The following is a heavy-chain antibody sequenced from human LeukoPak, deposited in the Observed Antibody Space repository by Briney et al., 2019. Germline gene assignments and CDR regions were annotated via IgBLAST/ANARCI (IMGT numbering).Heavy chain of an antibody. D-gene: IGHD4-17*01. CDR1: GYTFTSYG. CDR2: INVYNGNT. J-gene: IGHJ3*02. V-gene: IGHV1-18*01. CDR3: ARDPTTVTTGVDI. Sequence: GASVKVSCKASGYTFTSYGLSWVRQAPGQGLEWMGWINVYNGNTNYAQKFQGRVTITADESTSTAYMELSSLRSEDTAVYYCARDPTTVTTGVDIWGQGTMVTVSS.